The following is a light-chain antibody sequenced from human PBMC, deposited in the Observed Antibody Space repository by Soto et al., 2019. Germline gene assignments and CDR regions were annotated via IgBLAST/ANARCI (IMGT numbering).Light chain of an antibody. CDR2: KTS. V-gene: IGKV1-5*03. J-gene: IGKJ1*01. CDR1: QTITNG. CDR3: QQYESYWT. Sequence: DIQMTQSPSTLSASVGDRVTITCRASQTITNGLAWYQQKPGKAPKVLIYKTSSLESGVPSRFSGSGSGTEFTLTINGLQPDDFATYYCQQYESYWTFGQGTKVEIK.